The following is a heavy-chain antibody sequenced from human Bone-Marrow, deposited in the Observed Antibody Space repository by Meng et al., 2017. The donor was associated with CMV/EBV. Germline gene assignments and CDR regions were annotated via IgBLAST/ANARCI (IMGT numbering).Heavy chain of an antibody. J-gene: IGHJ6*02. Sequence: GGSLRLSCAASGFVFSSYDMHWVRQATGKGLEWVSAIGTAGDTYYPGSVKGRFTISRENAKNSLYLQMNSLRAGDTAVYYCARAIVGALGMDVWGQGTTVTVSS. V-gene: IGHV3-13*01. CDR2: IGTAGDT. CDR1: GFVFSSYD. CDR3: ARAIVGALGMDV. D-gene: IGHD1-26*01.